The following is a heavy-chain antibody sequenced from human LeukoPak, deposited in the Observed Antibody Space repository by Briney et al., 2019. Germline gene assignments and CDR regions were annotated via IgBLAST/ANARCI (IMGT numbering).Heavy chain of an antibody. CDR1: GGSISSGSYY. V-gene: IGHV4-61*02. CDR2: IYTSGST. J-gene: IGHJ6*03. CDR3: ARDRYYYGSGSYPYMDV. D-gene: IGHD3-10*01. Sequence: SETLSLTCTVSGGSISSGSYYWSWIRQPAGKGLEWIGRIYTSGSTNYNPSPKSRVTMSVDTSKNQFSLKLSSVTAVDTAVYYCARDRYYYGSGSYPYMDVWGKGTTVTISS.